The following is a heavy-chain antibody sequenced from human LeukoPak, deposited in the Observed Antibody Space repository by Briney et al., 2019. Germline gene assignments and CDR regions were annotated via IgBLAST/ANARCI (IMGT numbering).Heavy chain of an antibody. Sequence: GGSLRLSSSSSLVTFTGYAMRSGRQAPGKGLEYVSAIRNNGGNTYYADSVKGRFTISRDNSKNTLYLQMSSLRAEDTGVYYRLQTVYSIIDWFFEYYVNYSGQGTLVTVSS. D-gene: IGHD3-9*01. CDR2: IRNNGGNT. CDR1: LVTFTGYA. J-gene: IGHJ4*02. CDR3: LQTVYSIIDWFFEYYVNY. V-gene: IGHV3-64D*06.